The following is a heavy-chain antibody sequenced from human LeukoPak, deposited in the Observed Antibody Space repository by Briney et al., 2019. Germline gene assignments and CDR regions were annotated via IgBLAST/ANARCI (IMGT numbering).Heavy chain of an antibody. CDR1: GLTVSSNY. J-gene: IGHJ6*02. CDR3: AREGGVPAASAFYGMDV. V-gene: IGHV3-53*04. Sequence: GGSLRLSCAASGLTVSSNYMSWVRQAPGKGLEWVSVIYSGGSTYYADSVKGRFTISRHNSKNTLYLQMNSLRAEDTAVYYCAREGGVPAASAFYGMDVWGQGTTVTVSS. CDR2: IYSGGST. D-gene: IGHD2-2*01.